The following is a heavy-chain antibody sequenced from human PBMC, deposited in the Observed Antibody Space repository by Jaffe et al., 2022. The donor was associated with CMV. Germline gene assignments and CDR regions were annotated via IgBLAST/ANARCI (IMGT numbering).Heavy chain of an antibody. V-gene: IGHV3-30*18. D-gene: IGHD3-10*01. J-gene: IGHJ4*02. CDR3: AKEGVFRGLDF. CDR1: GIIFKTYV. CDR2: ISYDGSDE. Sequence: QVQLVESGGGVVPPGGSLRLSCRASGIIFKTYVMHWVRQAPGKGLEWVASISYDGSDEDYVDSVKGRFTVSRDNSRNTLYLQLSSLTPEDTAVYYCAKEGVFRGLDFWGQGTLVTVSS.